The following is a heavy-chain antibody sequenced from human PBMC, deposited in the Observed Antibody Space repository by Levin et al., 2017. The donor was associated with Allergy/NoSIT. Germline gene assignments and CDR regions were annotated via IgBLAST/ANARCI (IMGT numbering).Heavy chain of an antibody. D-gene: IGHD3-16*01. CDR2: IYSGGDT. J-gene: IGHJ4*02. CDR3: ARGGGAYCFDY. Sequence: GESLKISCAASEFTVSTKQMSWVRQAPGKGLEWVSVIYSGGDTYYAASVKGRFTISRDNSKNTLYLQMNSLRADDTAVYYCARGGGAYCFDYWGQGTLVTVSS. V-gene: IGHV3-66*01. CDR1: EFTVSTKQ.